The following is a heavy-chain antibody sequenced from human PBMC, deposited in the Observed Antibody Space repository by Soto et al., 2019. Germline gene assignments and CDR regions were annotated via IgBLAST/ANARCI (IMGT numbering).Heavy chain of an antibody. D-gene: IGHD6-13*01. V-gene: IGHV4-4*07. Sequence: QVQLQESGPGLVKPSETLSLTCTVSNGSISNFYWNWIRQSAGQGLEWIGRIHGSGSATSNPSLRSRVTMSVDTSKNQLSLKVNSVTGADTAVYYCARSSHKESWFDPWGQGTLVTVSS. CDR3: ARSSHKESWFDP. CDR2: IHGSGSA. CDR1: NGSISNFY. J-gene: IGHJ5*02.